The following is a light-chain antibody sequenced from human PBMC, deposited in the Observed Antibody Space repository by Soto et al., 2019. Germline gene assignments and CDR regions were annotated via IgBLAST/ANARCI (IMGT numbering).Light chain of an antibody. V-gene: IGKV3-11*01. J-gene: IGKJ5*01. CDR3: QVRNICTPVI. CDR1: QSVGSY. Sequence: EMVLTKSPATLSLSPGELATLSCRASQSVGSYLDWYHQKPGQAPILLIYDAYSRATGIPARFSGSVSGTDFTLTIISLEPEDFAVYYCQVRNICTPVIFGQGTRMEIK. CDR2: DAY.